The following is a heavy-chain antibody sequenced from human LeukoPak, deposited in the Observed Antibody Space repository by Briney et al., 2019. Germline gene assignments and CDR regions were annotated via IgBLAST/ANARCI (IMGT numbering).Heavy chain of an antibody. J-gene: IGHJ6*02. V-gene: IGHV4-39*01. CDR2: IYYSGST. CDR1: GGSISSSSHY. CDR3: ARHPCSGGSCPLDYYYYYGMDV. D-gene: IGHD2-15*01. Sequence: SETLSLTCTVSGGSISSSSHYWGWIRQPPGKGLEWIGSIYYSGSTYYNPSLKSRVTISVDTSKNQFSLKLRSVTAADTAVYYCARHPCSGGSCPLDYYYYYGMDVWGQGTTVTVSS.